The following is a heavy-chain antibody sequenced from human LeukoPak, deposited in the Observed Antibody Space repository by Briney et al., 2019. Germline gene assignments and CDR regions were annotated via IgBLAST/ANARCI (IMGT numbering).Heavy chain of an antibody. CDR3: ARASWVSSADAVW. D-gene: IGHD3-16*01. CDR2: MKGTGET. Sequence: GGSLRLSCAASGLSFSSFAMSWVRQAPARGLEWLSSMKGTGETFYADSVRGRFTLSRDDYRNTVYLEENNVRVGDTAVYYCARASWVSSADAVWWGQGTVVTVSS. CDR1: GLSFSSFA. J-gene: IGHJ4*02. V-gene: IGHV3-23*01.